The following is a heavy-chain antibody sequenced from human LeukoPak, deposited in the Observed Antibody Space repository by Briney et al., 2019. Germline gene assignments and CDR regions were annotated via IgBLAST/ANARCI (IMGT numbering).Heavy chain of an antibody. Sequence: ASVKVSCKASGYTFTSYGISWVRQAPGQGLEWMGWISAYNGNTNYAQKLQGRVTMTTDTSTSPAYMELRSLRSDDTAVYYCAGWDEWLRPYYFDYWGQGTLVTVSS. CDR3: AGWDEWLRPYYFDY. V-gene: IGHV1-18*01. CDR1: GYTFTSYG. D-gene: IGHD5-12*01. CDR2: ISAYNGNT. J-gene: IGHJ4*02.